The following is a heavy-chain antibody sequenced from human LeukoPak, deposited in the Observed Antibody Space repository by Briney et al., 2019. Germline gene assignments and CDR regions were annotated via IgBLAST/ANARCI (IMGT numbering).Heavy chain of an antibody. CDR3: AKSYDILTGYYGSFDY. Sequence: GGSLRLSCAASGFTFSSYGMHWVRQAPGKGLEWVAVISYDGSNKYYADSVKGRFTISRDNSKNTLYLQMNSLRAEDTAVYYCAKSYDILTGYYGSFDYWGQGTLVTVSS. D-gene: IGHD3-9*01. CDR1: GFTFSSYG. V-gene: IGHV3-30*18. CDR2: ISYDGSNK. J-gene: IGHJ4*02.